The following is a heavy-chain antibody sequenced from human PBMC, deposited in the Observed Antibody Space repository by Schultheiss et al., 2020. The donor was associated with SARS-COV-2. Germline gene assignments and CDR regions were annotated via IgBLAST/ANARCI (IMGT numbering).Heavy chain of an antibody. D-gene: IGHD1-26*01. CDR2: LYWDDDK. CDR1: GFSLSTYGVG. J-gene: IGHJ6*02. Sequence: SGPTLVKPTQTLTLTCTFSGFSLSTYGVGVGWIRQPPGKALEWLALLYWDDDKRYSPSLKSRLTITKDTSKNQVVLTMSNMDPVDTATYYCARIPTERGSYGYYYYGMDVWGQGTTVTVSS. V-gene: IGHV2-5*02. CDR3: ARIPTERGSYGYYYYGMDV.